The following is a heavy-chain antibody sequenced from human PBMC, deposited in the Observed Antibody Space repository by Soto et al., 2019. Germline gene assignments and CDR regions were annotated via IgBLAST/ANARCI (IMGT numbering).Heavy chain of an antibody. V-gene: IGHV3-11*01. CDR2: ISSSGSTI. CDR3: AREGTGYSSGWIQGGRWFAP. CDR1: GFTFIDYY. Sequence: PGGSLSLSCAASGFTFIDYYMSWLRKAPGKGLEWVSYISSSGSTIYYADSVKGRFTIPRDNAKNSLYLQMNSLRAEDTAVYYCAREGTGYSSGWIQGGRWFAPWGQGTLVTVSS. D-gene: IGHD6-25*01. J-gene: IGHJ5*02.